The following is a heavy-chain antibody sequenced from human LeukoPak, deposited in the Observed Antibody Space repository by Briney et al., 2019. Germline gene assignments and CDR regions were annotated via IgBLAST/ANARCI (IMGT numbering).Heavy chain of an antibody. D-gene: IGHD6-6*01. V-gene: IGHV3-21*01. Sequence: GGSLRLSCAASGFTFSSYSMSWVRQAPGKGLEWVSSISSSSSYIYYADSVKGRFTISRDNAKNSLYLQMNSLRAEDTAVYYCARDGLSSSEYYYYYYYMDVWGKGTTVTVSS. J-gene: IGHJ6*03. CDR1: GFTFSSYS. CDR3: ARDGLSSSEYYYYYYYMDV. CDR2: ISSSSSYI.